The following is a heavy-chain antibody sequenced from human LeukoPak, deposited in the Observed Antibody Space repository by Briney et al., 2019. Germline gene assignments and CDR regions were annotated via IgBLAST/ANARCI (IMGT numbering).Heavy chain of an antibody. CDR3: AKHSISMVRGVIMRAYHFDY. D-gene: IGHD3-10*01. J-gene: IGHJ4*02. CDR1: GFTFSDYY. V-gene: IGHV3-11*01. Sequence: GGSLRLSCAASGFTFSDYYMSWIRQAPGKGLEWVSYISSSGSTIYYAGSVKGRFSISRDNAKNSLYLQMNSLRAEDTAVYYCAKHSISMVRGVIMRAYHFDYWGQGTLVTVSS. CDR2: ISSSGSTI.